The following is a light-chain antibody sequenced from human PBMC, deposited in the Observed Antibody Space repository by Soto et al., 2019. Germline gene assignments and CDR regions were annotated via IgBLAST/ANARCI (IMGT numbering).Light chain of an antibody. J-gene: IGKJ1*01. Sequence: DIQMTQSPSTLSASVGGRVTITCRASQSISSYLNWYQQKPGKAPKLLIYAASSLQSGVPSRFSGSGSGTDFTLTISSLQPEDFATYYCQQSYSTPQTCGQGTKVEIK. CDR1: QSISSY. CDR3: QQSYSTPQT. CDR2: AAS. V-gene: IGKV1-39*01.